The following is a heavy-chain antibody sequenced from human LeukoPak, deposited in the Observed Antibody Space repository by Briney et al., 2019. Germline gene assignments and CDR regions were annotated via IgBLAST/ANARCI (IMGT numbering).Heavy chain of an antibody. D-gene: IGHD4-11*01. J-gene: IGHJ4*02. CDR3: ARLSTVTTSFDY. CDR2: IYTSGNT. Sequence: SGGSXXYYYWNWIRQPAGKGLEWIGRIYTSGNTYYNPSLKSRVTMSVDTSKNQFSLKLSSVTAADTAVYYCARLSTVTTSFDYWGQGTLVTVSP. CDR1: GGSXXYYY. V-gene: IGHV4-4*07.